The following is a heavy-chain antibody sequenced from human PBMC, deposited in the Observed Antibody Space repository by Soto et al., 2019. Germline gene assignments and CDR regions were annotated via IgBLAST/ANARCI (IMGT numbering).Heavy chain of an antibody. CDR2: INPSGDGT. D-gene: IGHD4-17*01. CDR1: GYTFNAFY. V-gene: IGHV1-46*02. CDR3: SRVALGYDYADV. J-gene: IGHJ6*02. Sequence: ASVKVSCKAFGYTFNAFYMHWVRQAPGQGLEWMGVINPSGDGTSYAQKFQGRVTMTRDTSTSTVYMELSSLRSEEQAVYYCSRVALGYDYADVWGQGTTVTVSS.